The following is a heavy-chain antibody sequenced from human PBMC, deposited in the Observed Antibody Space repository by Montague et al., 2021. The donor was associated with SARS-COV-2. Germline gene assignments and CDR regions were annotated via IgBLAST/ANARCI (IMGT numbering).Heavy chain of an antibody. CDR2: IYYTGTT. CDR3: ARHVIPRSRSGLGWFDP. V-gene: IGHV4-39*01. J-gene: IGHJ5*02. D-gene: IGHD3-3*01. CDR1: GDPIRTNSYY. Sequence: SETLSLTCTVSGDPIRTNSYYWGWLRQPPGKGLEWIGSIYYTGTTFSKPSLKSRVTLSADTSKNQFSLRLSSVTAADTALYHCARHVIPRSRSGLGWFDPWGQGTLVTVSS.